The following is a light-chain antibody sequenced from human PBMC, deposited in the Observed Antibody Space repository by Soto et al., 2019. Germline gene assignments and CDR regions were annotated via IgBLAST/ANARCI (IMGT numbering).Light chain of an antibody. Sequence: QSVLTQPPSASGSPGQSVTISCTGTSSDVGGYNYVSWYQQHPGKAPKLIIYGVSKRPSGVPDRFSGSKSGNTASLTVSGLQAEYEADYYCSSYAGSNNYVFGTGTKVTVL. J-gene: IGLJ1*01. CDR3: SSYAGSNNYV. V-gene: IGLV2-8*01. CDR1: SSDVGGYNY. CDR2: GVS.